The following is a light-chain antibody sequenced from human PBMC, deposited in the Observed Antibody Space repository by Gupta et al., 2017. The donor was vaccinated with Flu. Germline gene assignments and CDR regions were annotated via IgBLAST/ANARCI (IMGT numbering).Light chain of an antibody. J-gene: IGKJ3*01. CDR3: HQRANWPPT. Sequence: EIVLTQSPATLSLFPGERATLSCRASHSVSAYLAWYQQRPGQAPRLLMYDVSNRATGIPARFSGSGSGTDFTLTISNLEPEDFAFYYCHQRANWPPTFGPGTEVEI. V-gene: IGKV3-11*01. CDR2: DVS. CDR1: HSVSAY.